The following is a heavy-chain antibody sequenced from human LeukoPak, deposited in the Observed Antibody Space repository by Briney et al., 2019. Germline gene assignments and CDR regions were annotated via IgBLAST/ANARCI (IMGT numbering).Heavy chain of an antibody. J-gene: IGHJ5*02. Sequence: ASVKVSCKASGYTFTGYYMHWVRQAPGQGLEWMGLINPNSGGTNYAQKFQGRVTMTRDTSISTAYMELSRLRSDDTAVYYCARDESGGAGFDPWGQGTLVTVSS. CDR2: INPNSGGT. CDR1: GYTFTGYY. V-gene: IGHV1-2*02. CDR3: ARDESGGAGFDP. D-gene: IGHD1-26*01.